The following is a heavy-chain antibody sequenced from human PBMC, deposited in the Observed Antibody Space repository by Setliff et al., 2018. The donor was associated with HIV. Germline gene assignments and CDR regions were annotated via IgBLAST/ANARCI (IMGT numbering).Heavy chain of an antibody. Sequence: SETLSLTCTVSGGSISSYYWSWIRQPAEKGLECIGRMSLSGSTNYNPSLKSRVTMSVDTSKNQFSLKLSFVTAADTAIYYCARDDPTSDYYFDYWGQGTLVTVSS. CDR2: MSLSGST. CDR1: GGSISSYY. V-gene: IGHV4-4*07. CDR3: ARDDPTSDYYFDY. D-gene: IGHD3-10*01. J-gene: IGHJ4*02.